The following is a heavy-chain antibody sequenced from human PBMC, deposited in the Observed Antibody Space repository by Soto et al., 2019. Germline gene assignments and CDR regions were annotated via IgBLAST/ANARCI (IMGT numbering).Heavy chain of an antibody. CDR2: IIPIFGTA. CDR3: ARLRSTYYYDSSGYYDGDAFDI. Sequence: SGAEVKKPGSSVKVSCKASGGTFSSYAISWVRQAPGQGLEWMGGIIPIFGTANYAQKFQGRVTITADESTSTAYMELSSLRSEDTAVYYCARLRSTYYYDSSGYYDGDAFDIWGQGTMVTVSS. V-gene: IGHV1-69*01. J-gene: IGHJ3*02. CDR1: GGTFSSYA. D-gene: IGHD3-22*01.